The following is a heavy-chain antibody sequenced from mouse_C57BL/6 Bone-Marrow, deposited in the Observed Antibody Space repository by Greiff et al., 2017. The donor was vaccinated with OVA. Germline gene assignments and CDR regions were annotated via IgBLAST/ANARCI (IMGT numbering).Heavy chain of an antibody. CDR2: ISNGGGST. V-gene: IGHV5-12*01. D-gene: IGHD4-1*01. Sequence: EVMLVESGGGLVQPGGSLKLSCAASGFTFSDYYMYWVRQTPEKRLEWVAYISNGGGSTYYPDTVKGRFTISRDNAKNTLYLQMSRLKSEDTAMYYCARQGWDEGAMDYWGQGTSVTVSS. CDR1: GFTFSDYY. CDR3: ARQGWDEGAMDY. J-gene: IGHJ4*01.